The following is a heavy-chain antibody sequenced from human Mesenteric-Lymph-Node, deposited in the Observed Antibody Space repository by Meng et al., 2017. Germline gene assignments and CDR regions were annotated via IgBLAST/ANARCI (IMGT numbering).Heavy chain of an antibody. V-gene: IGHV3-30*09. Sequence: GGSLRLSCAASGFTFSSYEMNWVRQAPGKGLEWVAFISYDGNNKYYADSVKGRFAISRDNSRNTLYLQMNSLRAEDTAVYYCASPEADIVATLGFDYWGQGTLVTVSS. CDR2: ISYDGNNK. J-gene: IGHJ4*02. CDR3: ASPEADIVATLGFDY. D-gene: IGHD5-12*01. CDR1: GFTFSSYE.